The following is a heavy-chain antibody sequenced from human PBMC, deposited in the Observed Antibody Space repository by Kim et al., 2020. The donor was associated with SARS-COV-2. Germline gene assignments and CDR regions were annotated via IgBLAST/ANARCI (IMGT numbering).Heavy chain of an antibody. Sequence: GGSLRLSCTASRFTFGAYTMHWLRKAPGKGLEWVALIANDGRFGYHADSVKGRFTVSRDNSQNTLFLEMNSLRAEDTAAYYCARESDGLDVWGQGTMVTVAS. CDR2: IANDGRFG. CDR3: ARESDGLDV. V-gene: IGHV3-30*04. CDR1: RFTFGAYT. J-gene: IGHJ3*01.